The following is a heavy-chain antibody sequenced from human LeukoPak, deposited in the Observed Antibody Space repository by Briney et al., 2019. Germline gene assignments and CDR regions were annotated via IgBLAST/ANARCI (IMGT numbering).Heavy chain of an antibody. CDR3: TTQTRWELIPFVY. D-gene: IGHD1-26*01. V-gene: IGHV3-15*01. J-gene: IGHJ4*02. Sequence: PGGSLRLSCAASGFTFSNTWMSWVRQAPGKGLEWDGSIKSKTDGGTTDYAAPVKGRFTISRDDSKNTLYLQMNSLKTEDTAVYYCTTQTRWELIPFVYWGQGTLVTVSS. CDR2: IKSKTDGGTT. CDR1: GFTFSNTW.